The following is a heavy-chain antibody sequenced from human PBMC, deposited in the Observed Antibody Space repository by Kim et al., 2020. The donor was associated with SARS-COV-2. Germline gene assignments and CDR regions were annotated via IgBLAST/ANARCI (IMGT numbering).Heavy chain of an antibody. J-gene: IGHJ4*02. CDR1: GFTFFTFLPSA. D-gene: IGHD6-13*01. CDR2: LSGTGGST. Sequence: GGSLRLSCAASGFTFFTFLPSALPWVRPAPGQGLDWVSLLSGTGGSTYYADSVKGRFTISRDNSKNTVYLQMNSLRAEDSAVYYCAKGARYSSSWDRKLPFDYWGQGTLVIVSS. CDR3: AKGARYSSSWDRKLPFDY. V-gene: IGHV3-23*01.